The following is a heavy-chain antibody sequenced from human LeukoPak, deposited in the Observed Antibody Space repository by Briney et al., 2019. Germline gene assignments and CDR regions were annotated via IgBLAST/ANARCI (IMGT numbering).Heavy chain of an antibody. V-gene: IGHV3-53*01. CDR1: GFAVSGRY. CDR3: TRDRSNSGTRDAFDI. D-gene: IGHD1-26*01. CDR2: IYTGGST. Sequence: PGGSLRLSCAASGFAVSGRYMSWVRQAPGIGLEWVSVIYTGGSTYYGDSVKGRFTISRDISQNTVYLQMNSLRAEDTAVHYCTRDRSNSGTRDAFDIWGQGTMVSVSS. J-gene: IGHJ3*02.